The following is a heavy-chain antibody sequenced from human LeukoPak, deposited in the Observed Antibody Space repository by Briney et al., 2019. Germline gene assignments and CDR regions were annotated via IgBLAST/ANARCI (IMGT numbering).Heavy chain of an antibody. CDR1: GGSFSGYY. J-gene: IGHJ4*02. CDR2: INHSGST. D-gene: IGHD6-25*01. V-gene: IGHV4-34*01. Sequence: PSETLSLTCAVYGGSFSGYYWSWIRQPPGKGLEWIGEINHSGSTNYNPSLKSRVTISVDTSKNQFSLKLSSVTAADTAVYYCARHDAAFFDYWGQGTLVTVSS. CDR3: ARHDAAFFDY.